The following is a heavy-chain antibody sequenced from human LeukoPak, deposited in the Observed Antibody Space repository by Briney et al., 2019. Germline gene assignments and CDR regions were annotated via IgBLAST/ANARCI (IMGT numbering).Heavy chain of an antibody. V-gene: IGHV1-69*13. CDR1: GGTFSSYA. Sequence: GASVKVSCKASGGTFSSYAISWVRQAPGQGLEWMGGIIPIFGTANYAQKFQGRVTITADESTSTAYMELSSLRSEDTAVYYCAREYYDIFTGYYNDYWGQGTLVTVSS. J-gene: IGHJ4*02. D-gene: IGHD3-9*01. CDR3: AREYYDIFTGYYNDY. CDR2: IIPIFGTA.